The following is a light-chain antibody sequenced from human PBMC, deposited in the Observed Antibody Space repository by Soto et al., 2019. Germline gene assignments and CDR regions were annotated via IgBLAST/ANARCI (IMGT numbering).Light chain of an antibody. CDR1: QTISSW. V-gene: IGKV1-5*03. CDR3: QHYNSYSEA. CDR2: KAS. Sequence: DIQMTQSPSTLSGSVGDRVTITCRASQTISSWLAWYQQKPGKAPKLLIYKASTLKSGVPSRFSGSGSGTEFNLTISRLQPDDFANYYCQHYNSYSEAFGQGPNVELK. J-gene: IGKJ1*01.